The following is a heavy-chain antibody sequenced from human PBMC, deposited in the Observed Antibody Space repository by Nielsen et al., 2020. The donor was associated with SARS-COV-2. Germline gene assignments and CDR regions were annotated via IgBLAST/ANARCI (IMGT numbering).Heavy chain of an antibody. CDR2: IRPDGTGA. CDR3: AKARAGRYPQSRILDN. D-gene: IGHD2-21*01. V-gene: IGHV3-7*03. Sequence: GESLKISCAASGFTFSSYGMHWVRQAPGKGLEWLSNIRPDGTGANYVDSVKGRFTISRDNAKNLLYLQMGSLRADDTAVYYCAKARAGRYPQSRILDNWAQGTLVTVSA. J-gene: IGHJ4*02. CDR1: GFTFSSYG.